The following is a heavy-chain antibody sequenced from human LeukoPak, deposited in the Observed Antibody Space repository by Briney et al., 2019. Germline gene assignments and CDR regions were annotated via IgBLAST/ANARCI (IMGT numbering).Heavy chain of an antibody. CDR3: ARGPYSSSSWFDP. CDR1: GGSISSGGYY. CDR2: IYYSGST. Sequence: SQTLSLTCTVSGGSISSGGYYWSWIRQHPGKGLEWIGYIYYSGSTYYNPSLKSRVTISVDTSKNQFSLKLSSVTAADTAVYYCARGPYSSSSWFDPWGQGTLVTVSS. D-gene: IGHD6-13*01. J-gene: IGHJ5*02. V-gene: IGHV4-31*03.